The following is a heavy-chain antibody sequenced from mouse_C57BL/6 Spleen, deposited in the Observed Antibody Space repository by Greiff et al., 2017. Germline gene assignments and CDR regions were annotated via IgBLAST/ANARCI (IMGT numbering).Heavy chain of an antibody. CDR1: GYTFTSYW. V-gene: IGHV1-64*01. CDR2: IHPNSGST. CDR3: ARSPFYGSSYGFAY. J-gene: IGHJ3*01. D-gene: IGHD1-1*01. Sequence: QVQLQQPGAELVKPGASVKLSCKASGYTFTSYWMHWVKQRPGQGLEWIGMIHPNSGSTNYNEKFKSKATLTVDKSSSTAYMQLSSLTSEDSAVYDCARSPFYGSSYGFAYWGQGTLVTVSA.